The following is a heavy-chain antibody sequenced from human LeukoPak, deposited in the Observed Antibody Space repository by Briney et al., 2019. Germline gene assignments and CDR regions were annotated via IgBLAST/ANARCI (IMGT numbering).Heavy chain of an antibody. D-gene: IGHD7-27*01. CDR2: VYYSGKT. CDR1: GGSLITANFF. V-gene: IGHV4-39*07. J-gene: IGHJ4*02. Sequence: SETLSLTCAVSGGSLITANFFWGWIRQPPGKGLEWIGSVYYSGKTYYNPSLKSRVSISVDTSKNQFSLRLTSVTAADTAVYYCARLQLGIRTRGVDYWGQGTLVTVSS. CDR3: ARLQLGIRTRGVDY.